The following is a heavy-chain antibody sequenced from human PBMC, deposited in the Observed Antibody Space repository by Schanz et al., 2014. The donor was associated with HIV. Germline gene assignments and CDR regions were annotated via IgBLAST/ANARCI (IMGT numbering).Heavy chain of an antibody. CDR3: AKTILRFLDWPNANGGMDV. Sequence: QVQLVESGGGVVQPGRSLRLSCSASGFTFSSNGMHWVRQAPGKGLEWVAIISHDGGNKHYGDSVKGRFTISRDNSKNTLYLQMSSLREEDTAVYYCAKTILRFLDWPNANGGMDVWGLGTTVTVSS. V-gene: IGHV3-30*18. CDR1: GFTFSSNG. CDR2: ISHDGGNK. J-gene: IGHJ6*02. D-gene: IGHD3-3*01.